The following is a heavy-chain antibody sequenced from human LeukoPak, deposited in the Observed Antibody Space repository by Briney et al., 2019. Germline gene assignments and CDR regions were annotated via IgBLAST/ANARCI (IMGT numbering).Heavy chain of an antibody. V-gene: IGHV3-48*02. CDR3: AREGGSLTIDAFDI. D-gene: IGHD1-26*01. Sequence: GGSLRLSCAASGFTFSTHNMNWVRQAPGKGLEWVSYISSRSSTIYYADSVKGRFTISRDNAKNSLYLQMNSLRDEDTAVYYCAREGGSLTIDAFDIWGQGTMVTVSS. J-gene: IGHJ3*02. CDR2: ISSRSSTI. CDR1: GFTFSTHN.